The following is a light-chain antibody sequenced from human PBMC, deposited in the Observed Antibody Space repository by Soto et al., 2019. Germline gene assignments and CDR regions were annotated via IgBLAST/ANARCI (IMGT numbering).Light chain of an antibody. CDR3: MQALHLYT. Sequence: DIVMTQSPLSLPVTPGEPASISCRSSQSLLHSNGYNYLDWYLQKPGQSPQLLIYLGSNRASGVHDRFSGSGSGTDFTLKISRVEAEDVGVYYCMQALHLYTFGQGTKLEIK. J-gene: IGKJ2*01. V-gene: IGKV2-28*01. CDR2: LGS. CDR1: QSLLHSNGYNY.